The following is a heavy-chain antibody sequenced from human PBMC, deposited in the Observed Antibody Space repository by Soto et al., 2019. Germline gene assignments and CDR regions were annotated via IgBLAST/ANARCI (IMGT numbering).Heavy chain of an antibody. CDR1: GGAFSRYA. Sequence: QVLLVQSGAEVKKPGSSVKVSCKASGGAFSRYAISWVRQSPGQGLEWVGGIFPMYGTPVYAQKRQGRVTLTADEATTTAYMELSGLRYEDTAFYYYARDDEYQILEVAALDIWGQGTMVTVSS. J-gene: IGHJ3*02. V-gene: IGHV1-69*01. CDR2: IFPMYGTP. CDR3: ARDDEYQILEVAALDI. D-gene: IGHD6-6*01.